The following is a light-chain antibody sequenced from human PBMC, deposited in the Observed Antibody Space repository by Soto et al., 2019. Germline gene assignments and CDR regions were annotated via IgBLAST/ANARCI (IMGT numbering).Light chain of an antibody. J-gene: IGLJ1*01. CDR3: SSYVGSNNYV. Sequence: QSALTQPPSASGSPEQSVTISCIGTSSDVGRYNYVSWYQHHPGKAPKLIIYEVTKRPSGVPDRFSGSKSANTASLTVSGLQADDEADYYCSSYVGSNNYVFGTGTKLTVL. CDR1: SSDVGRYNY. CDR2: EVT. V-gene: IGLV2-8*01.